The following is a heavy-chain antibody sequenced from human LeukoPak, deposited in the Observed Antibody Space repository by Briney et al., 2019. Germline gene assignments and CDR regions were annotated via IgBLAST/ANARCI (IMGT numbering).Heavy chain of an antibody. CDR2: IREDGSEK. CDR3: ADVLDWAY. D-gene: IGHD3/OR15-3a*01. V-gene: IGHV3-7*01. Sequence: GGSLRLSCAASGFSFSNYWMSWVRQAPGKGLEWVATIREDGSEKYYVDSVKGRFTISRANAKKSLYLQMNSLRAEDTALYYCADVLDWAYWGQGTLVTVSS. J-gene: IGHJ4*02. CDR1: GFSFSNYW.